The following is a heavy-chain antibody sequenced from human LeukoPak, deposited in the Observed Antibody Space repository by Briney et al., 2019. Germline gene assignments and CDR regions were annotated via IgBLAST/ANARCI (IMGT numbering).Heavy chain of an antibody. D-gene: IGHD3-9*01. CDR3: ARGENYDILTGYYDAFDI. Sequence: GGSLRLSCAASGFTFSNYGMHWVRQAPGKGLEWVSSISSSSSYIYYADSVKGRFTISRDNAKNSLYLQMNSLRAEDTAVYYCARGENYDILTGYYDAFDIWGQGTMVTVSS. J-gene: IGHJ3*02. CDR1: GFTFSNYG. CDR2: ISSSSSYI. V-gene: IGHV3-21*01.